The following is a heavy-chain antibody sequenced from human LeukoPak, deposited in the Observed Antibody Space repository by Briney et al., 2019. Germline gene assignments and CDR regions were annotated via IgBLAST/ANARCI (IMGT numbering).Heavy chain of an antibody. J-gene: IGHJ4*02. CDR1: GFTFSSYA. D-gene: IGHD3-16*01. CDR2: ISYDGSNK. Sequence: PGGSLRLSCAASGFTFSSYAMHWVRQAPGKGLEWVAVISYDGSNKYYADSVKGRFTISRDNSKNTLYLQMNSLRAEDTAIYYCARKTDHRAGGDYWGQGTLVTVSS. V-gene: IGHV3-30-3*01. CDR3: ARKTDHRAGGDY.